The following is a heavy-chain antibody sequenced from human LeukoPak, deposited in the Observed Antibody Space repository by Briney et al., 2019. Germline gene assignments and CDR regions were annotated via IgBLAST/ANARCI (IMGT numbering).Heavy chain of an antibody. CDR3: ARGGRTGTTDY. Sequence: GGSLRLSCAASGFTFSSYAMHWVRQAPGKGLEWVAVISYDGSNKYYADSVKGRFTISRDNSKNTLYLQMNSLRAEDTAVYYCARGGRTGTTDYWGQGALVTVSS. J-gene: IGHJ4*02. D-gene: IGHD1-7*01. V-gene: IGHV3-30-3*01. CDR2: ISYDGSNK. CDR1: GFTFSSYA.